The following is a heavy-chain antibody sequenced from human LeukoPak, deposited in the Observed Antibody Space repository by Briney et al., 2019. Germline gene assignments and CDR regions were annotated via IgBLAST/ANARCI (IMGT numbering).Heavy chain of an antibody. CDR2: ISSSSSYI. Sequence: GGSLRLSCAASGFTFSSYSMNWVRQAPGKGLEWVSSISSSSSYICYADSVKGRFTISRDNAKNSLYLQMNSLRAEDTAVYYCASLWDFDYWGQGTLVTVSS. J-gene: IGHJ4*02. CDR3: ASLWDFDY. V-gene: IGHV3-21*01. D-gene: IGHD2-21*01. CDR1: GFTFSSYS.